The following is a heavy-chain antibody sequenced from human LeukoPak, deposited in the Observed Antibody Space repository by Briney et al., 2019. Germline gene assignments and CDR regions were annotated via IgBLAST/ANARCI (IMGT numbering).Heavy chain of an antibody. D-gene: IGHD6-6*01. CDR3: VRGMVGESSSHPRGYYYYMDC. Sequence: TSETLSLTCTVSGGSISSYYWSWIRQPAGKGLGWIGRIYTSGSTNYNPSLKSRVTMSVHTSKNQFSLNLCSVTAAHTAVYYCVRGMVGESSSHPRGYYYYMDCLGKGATLAV. V-gene: IGHV4-4*07. CDR1: GGSISSYY. J-gene: IGHJ6*03. CDR2: IYTSGST.